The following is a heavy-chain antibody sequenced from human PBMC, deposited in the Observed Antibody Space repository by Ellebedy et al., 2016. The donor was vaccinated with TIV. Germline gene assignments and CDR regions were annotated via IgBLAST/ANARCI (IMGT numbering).Heavy chain of an antibody. CDR3: ASLKGESVYYGLDV. V-gene: IGHV4-59*01. CDR1: GDYISSYY. CDR2: IYSRGTT. D-gene: IGHD2/OR15-2a*01. Sequence: SETLSLXCTVSGDYISSYYWSWIRQPPGKGLEWIGYIYSRGTTVYSPSLKSRATISIDTSKNQFSLRLNSVTAADAAVYYCASLKGESVYYGLDVWGQGTTVTVSS. J-gene: IGHJ6*02.